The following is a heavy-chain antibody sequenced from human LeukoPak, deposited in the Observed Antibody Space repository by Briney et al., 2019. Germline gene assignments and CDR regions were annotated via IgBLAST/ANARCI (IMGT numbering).Heavy chain of an antibody. CDR2: SRNKASSYTT. D-gene: IGHD1-20*01. CDR3: AKEWAYNWNDVSNY. V-gene: IGHV3-72*01. J-gene: IGHJ4*02. Sequence: PGGSLRLSCAASGFKFSDHYIDWVRQAPGKGLEWVGRSRNKASSYTTEYAASVEGRFTISRDVSESSLYLQMNSLRAEDTAVYYCAKEWAYNWNDVSNYWGQGTLVTVSS. CDR1: GFKFSDHY.